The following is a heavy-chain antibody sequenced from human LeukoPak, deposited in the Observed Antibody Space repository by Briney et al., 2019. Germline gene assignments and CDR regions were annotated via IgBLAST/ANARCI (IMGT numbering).Heavy chain of an antibody. CDR3: ARVGGYSYGYTNWYFDL. V-gene: IGHV4-59*12. CDR2: IYYSGST. CDR1: GGSISSYY. J-gene: IGHJ2*01. Sequence: SETLSLTCTVSGGSISSYYWSWIRQPPGKGLEWIGYIYYSGSTNYNPSLKSRVTISVDTSKNQFSLKLSSVTAADTAVYYCARVGGYSYGYTNWYFDLWGRGTLVTVSS. D-gene: IGHD5-18*01.